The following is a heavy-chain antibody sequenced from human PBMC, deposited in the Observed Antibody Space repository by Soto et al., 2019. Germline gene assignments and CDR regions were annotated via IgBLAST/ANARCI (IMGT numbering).Heavy chain of an antibody. Sequence: ASVKVSCKASGYTFTGYYMHCVRQAPGQGLEWMGWINPNSGGTNYAQKFQGWVTMTRDTSISTAYMELSRLRSDDTAVYYCARGRGVVVVAASHDDYYYGMDVWGQGTTVTVSS. CDR2: INPNSGGT. V-gene: IGHV1-2*04. CDR3: ARGRGVVVVAASHDDYYYGMDV. D-gene: IGHD2-15*01. CDR1: GYTFTGYY. J-gene: IGHJ6*02.